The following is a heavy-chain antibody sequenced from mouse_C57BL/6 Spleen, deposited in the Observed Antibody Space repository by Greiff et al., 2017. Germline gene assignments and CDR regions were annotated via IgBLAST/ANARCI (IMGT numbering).Heavy chain of an antibody. Sequence: QVQLQQPGAELVKPGASVKMSCKASGYTFTSYWITWVKQRPGPGLEWIGDIYPGSGSTNYNEKFKSKATLTVDTSSSTAYMQLSSLTSEDPAVYYCARTQITTVVENWYFDVWGTGNT. V-gene: IGHV1-55*01. CDR1: GYTFTSYW. CDR2: IYPGSGST. CDR3: ARTQITTVVENWYFDV. J-gene: IGHJ1*03. D-gene: IGHD1-1*01.